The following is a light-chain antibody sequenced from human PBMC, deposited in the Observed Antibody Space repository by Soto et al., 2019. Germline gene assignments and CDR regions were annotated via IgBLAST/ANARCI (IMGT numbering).Light chain of an antibody. J-gene: IGKJ1*01. Sequence: DIVLTQSPDSMAVSLGERATINCKSSQSILYSPNNKNYLAWYQQKPGQPPKLLIYWASTRESGVPDRFSGSGSGTDFTLTISSLQDEDVAVYYCQQSYDVPQTFGQGTKVEIK. CDR2: WAS. V-gene: IGKV4-1*01. CDR3: QQSYDVPQT. CDR1: QSILYSPNNKNY.